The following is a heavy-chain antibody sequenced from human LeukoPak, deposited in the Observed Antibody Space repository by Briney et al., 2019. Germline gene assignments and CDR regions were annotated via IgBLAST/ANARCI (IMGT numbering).Heavy chain of an antibody. J-gene: IGHJ4*02. V-gene: IGHV3-33*01. CDR2: IWYDGGNK. CDR1: GFTFSSYG. CDR3: ARNEGYSFSYGYFDY. Sequence: QTGGSLRLSCAASGFTFSSYGMHWVRQAPGKGLEWVAVIWYDGGNKYYADSVKGRFTISRDNSKNTLDLQMNSLRAEDTAVYYCARNEGYSFSYGYFDYWGQGTLVTVSS. D-gene: IGHD5-18*01.